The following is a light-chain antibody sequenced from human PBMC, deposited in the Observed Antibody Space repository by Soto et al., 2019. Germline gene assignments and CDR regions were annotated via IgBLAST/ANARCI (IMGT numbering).Light chain of an antibody. V-gene: IGKV1-5*03. CDR2: KAS. CDR1: QSISNS. J-gene: IGKJ1*01. Sequence: DIQMTQSPSTLSASVGDRVTITCRASQSISNSLAWYQQKPGKAPKLLIYKASNLEGRVPSRFSGSGSGTEFTLTISSLRPDDFATYYCQQYHNYAYTFGQGTKVEV. CDR3: QQYHNYAYT.